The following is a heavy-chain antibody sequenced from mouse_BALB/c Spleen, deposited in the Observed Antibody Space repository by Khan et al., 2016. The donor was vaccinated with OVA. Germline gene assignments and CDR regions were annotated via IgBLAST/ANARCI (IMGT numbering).Heavy chain of an antibody. CDR2: ISSGSRTI. CDR1: GFIFSNFG. J-gene: IGHJ1*01. Sequence: EVQLVESGGGLVQPGGSRKLSCAASGFIFSNFGMHWVRQAPKKGLEWVAYISSGSRTIYYVDTVKGRFTISRDNPKNTMFVQITRLRSEYTAIYYCARAGGNYHWYLDVWGAGTSVTVSS. CDR3: ARAGGNYHWYLDV. V-gene: IGHV5-17*02. D-gene: IGHD2-1*01.